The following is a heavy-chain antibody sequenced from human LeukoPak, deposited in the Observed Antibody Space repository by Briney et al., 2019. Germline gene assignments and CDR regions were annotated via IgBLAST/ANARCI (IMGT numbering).Heavy chain of an antibody. CDR2: ISYDGGNK. CDR1: GFTFSSYA. Sequence: GGSLRLYCAASGFTFSSYAMHWVRQAPGKGREWVAVISYDGGNKYYADSVKGRFTISRDNSKNTLYLQMNSLRAEDTAVYYCAREDPSIAAAHFDYWGQGTLVTVSS. D-gene: IGHD6-13*01. CDR3: AREDPSIAAAHFDY. V-gene: IGHV3-30-3*01. J-gene: IGHJ4*02.